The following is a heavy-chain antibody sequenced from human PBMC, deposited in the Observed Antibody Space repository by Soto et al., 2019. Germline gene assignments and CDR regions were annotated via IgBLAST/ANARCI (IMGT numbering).Heavy chain of an antibody. CDR3: AKDIALVRGVIIDVDV. Sequence: QVRLVESGGGVVQPGRSLRLSCAASGFIFSNYGMHWVRQAPGKGLEWVAVISYGGSNEYYADSVKGRFTISRDNSKNTLSLQMSSLRVEDTAVYYCAKDIALVRGVIIDVDVWGQGTMVTVSS. V-gene: IGHV3-30*18. CDR2: ISYGGSNE. CDR1: GFIFSNYG. D-gene: IGHD3-10*01. J-gene: IGHJ6*02.